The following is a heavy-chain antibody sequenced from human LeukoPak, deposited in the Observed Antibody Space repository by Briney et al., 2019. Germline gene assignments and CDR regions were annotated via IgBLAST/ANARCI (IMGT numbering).Heavy chain of an antibody. CDR3: ARKIAYAGYDYYYYYYMDV. Sequence: PGGSLRLSCAASGFTFSSYSMNWVRQAPGKGLEWVSSISSSSSYIYYADSVKGRFTISRDNAKNSLYLQMNSLRAEDTAVYYCARKIAYAGYDYYYYYYMDVWGKGTTVTVSS. CDR2: ISSSSSYI. J-gene: IGHJ6*03. D-gene: IGHD1-1*01. V-gene: IGHV3-21*01. CDR1: GFTFSSYS.